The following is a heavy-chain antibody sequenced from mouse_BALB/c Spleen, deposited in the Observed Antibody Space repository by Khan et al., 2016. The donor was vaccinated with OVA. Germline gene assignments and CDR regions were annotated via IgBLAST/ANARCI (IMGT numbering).Heavy chain of an antibody. Sequence: QIQLVQSGPELKKPGESVKISCKASGYTFTNYGMNWVKQAPGKGLKWMGWINTYTGEPTYADDFKGRFAFSLETSASTAYLQMNNLKTEDTATXFCARPPYLPYVMVYWGQGTSVTVSS. CDR2: INTYTGEP. D-gene: IGHD2-10*01. CDR1: GYTFTNYG. J-gene: IGHJ4*01. CDR3: ARPPYLPYVMVY. V-gene: IGHV9-3-1*01.